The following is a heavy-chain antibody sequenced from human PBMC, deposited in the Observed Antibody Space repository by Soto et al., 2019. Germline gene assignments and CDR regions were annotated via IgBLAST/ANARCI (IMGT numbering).Heavy chain of an antibody. CDR1: GYTFSNYA. Sequence: QVQIVQSGAEVKKPGASVKISCKASGYTFSNYAMHWVRQAPGQRPEWMGWINAGNGKTKYSQKFQGRVTITRDSSARTAYMELSSLRSEDTAVYYCARGVQLERSGFDYWGQGTLVTVSS. J-gene: IGHJ4*02. CDR2: INAGNGKT. V-gene: IGHV1-3*01. CDR3: ARGVQLERSGFDY. D-gene: IGHD1-1*01.